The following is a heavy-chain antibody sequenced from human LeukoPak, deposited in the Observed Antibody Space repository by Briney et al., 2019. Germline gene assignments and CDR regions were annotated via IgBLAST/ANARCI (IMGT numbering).Heavy chain of an antibody. Sequence: PSETLSLTCAVYGGSFSGYYWSWIRQPPGKGLEWIGEINHSGSTNYNPSLKSRVTISVDTSKNQFSLKLSSVTAADTAVYYCARTPMTTVNDYYYYGMDVWGQGTTVTVSS. CDR3: ARTPMTTVNDYYYYGMDV. CDR2: INHSGST. D-gene: IGHD4-17*01. J-gene: IGHJ6*02. CDR1: GGSFSGYY. V-gene: IGHV4-34*01.